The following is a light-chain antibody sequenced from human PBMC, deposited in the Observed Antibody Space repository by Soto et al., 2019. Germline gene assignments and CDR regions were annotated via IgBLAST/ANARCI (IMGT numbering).Light chain of an antibody. CDR1: QGISSW. J-gene: IGKJ3*01. V-gene: IGKV1-12*02. CDR3: QQANSFPFT. Sequence: DIQMTQSPSSVSASVGDRVTITCRARQGISSWLAWYQQKPGQAPKLLIYAASSLQSGVPSRFSGSGSGTEFTRASSSLQPEDCATYYCQQANSFPFTFGPGTKVDIK. CDR2: AAS.